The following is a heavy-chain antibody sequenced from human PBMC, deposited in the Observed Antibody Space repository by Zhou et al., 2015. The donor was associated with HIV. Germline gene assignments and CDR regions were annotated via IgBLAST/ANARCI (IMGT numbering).Heavy chain of an antibody. V-gene: IGHV1-2*02. J-gene: IGHJ6*02. Sequence: QAQLVQSGAQVKKPGASVRVSCRASGFTFSDYYIHWVRQAPGQGPEWMGWINPYSGGTKSAKKFQDRVTLTRDTSINTVHLELISLTSEDTAVYYCAREISLSAFQNFAADVWGQGTPATVFS. CDR2: INPYSGGT. CDR1: GFTFSDYY. CDR3: AREISLSAFQNFAADV. D-gene: IGHD1-7*01.